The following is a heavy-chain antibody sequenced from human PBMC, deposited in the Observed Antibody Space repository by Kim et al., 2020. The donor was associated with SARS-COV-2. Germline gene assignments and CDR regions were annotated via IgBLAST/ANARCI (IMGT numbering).Heavy chain of an antibody. V-gene: IGHV4-59*13. D-gene: IGHD5-12*01. CDR3: ARVAVDSAYASWLDNFDY. Sequence: SETLSLTCTVSGGSISSYYWSWIRQPPGKGLEWIGYIYYSGSTNYNPSLKSRVTISVDTSKNQFSLKLSSVTAADTAVYYCARVAVDSAYASWLDNFDYWGQGTLVTVSS. CDR1: GGSISSYY. J-gene: IGHJ4*02. CDR2: IYYSGST.